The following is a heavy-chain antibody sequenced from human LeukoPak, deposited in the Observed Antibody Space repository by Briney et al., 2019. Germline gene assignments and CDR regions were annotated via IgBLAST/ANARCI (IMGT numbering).Heavy chain of an antibody. D-gene: IGHD2-2*01. Sequence: PSETLSLTCTVSGGSISSYYWSWIRQPPGKGLEWIGYIYYSGSTNYNPSLKSRVTISVDTSKNQFSLKLSSVTAADTAVYYCARVRVPAAMWGSYFDYWGQGTLVTVSS. CDR1: GGSISSYY. V-gene: IGHV4-59*01. CDR3: ARVRVPAAMWGSYFDY. J-gene: IGHJ4*02. CDR2: IYYSGST.